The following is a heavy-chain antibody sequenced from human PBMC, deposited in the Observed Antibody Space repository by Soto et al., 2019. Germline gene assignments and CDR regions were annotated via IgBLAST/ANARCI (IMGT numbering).Heavy chain of an antibody. CDR2: IDPSDSYT. J-gene: IGHJ6*02. V-gene: IGHV5-10-1*01. CDR1: GYSFTSYW. CDR3: ARRIAARSFYYYGMDV. D-gene: IGHD6-6*01. Sequence: PGESLKISCKGSGYSFTSYWISWVRQMPGKGLEWMGRIDPSDSYTNYSPSFQGHVTISADKSISTAYLQWSSLKASDTAMYYCARRIAARSFYYYGMDVWGQGTTVTVS.